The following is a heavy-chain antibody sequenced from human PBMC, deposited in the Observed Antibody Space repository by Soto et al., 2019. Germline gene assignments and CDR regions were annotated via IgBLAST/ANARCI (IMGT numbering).Heavy chain of an antibody. D-gene: IGHD3-22*01. V-gene: IGHV4-31*02. CDR1: GGSSRGGGDY. J-gene: IGHJ5*02. CDR2: IYYSGST. CDR3: AREGIYDSSGSGPWGWFDP. Sequence: PSVTKCLPWSVAGGSSRGGGDYRSWNRQHPGKGLEWIGYIYYSGSTYYNPSLKSRVTISVDTSKNQFSLKLSSVTAADTAVYYCAREGIYDSSGSGPWGWFDPWGQGTLVPGSS.